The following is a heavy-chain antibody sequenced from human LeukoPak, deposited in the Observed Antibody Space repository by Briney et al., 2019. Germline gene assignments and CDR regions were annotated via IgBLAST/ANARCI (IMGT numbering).Heavy chain of an antibody. CDR1: GFTFSSYD. D-gene: IGHD2-15*01. CDR3: ARDPTPRYCSGGSCYTHYGMDV. V-gene: IGHV3-21*01. Sequence: GGSLRLSCAASGFTFSSYDMTWVRQTPGKGLEWVALISRSGGTTYYADSVKGRLTISRGNAKNSLYLQMNSLRAEDTAVYYCARDPTPRYCSGGSCYTHYGMDVWGQGTTVTVSS. J-gene: IGHJ6*02. CDR2: ISRSGGTT.